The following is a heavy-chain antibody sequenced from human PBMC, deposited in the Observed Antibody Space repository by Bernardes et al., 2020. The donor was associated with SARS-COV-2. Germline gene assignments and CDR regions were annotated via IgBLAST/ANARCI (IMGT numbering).Heavy chain of an antibody. D-gene: IGHD2-2*02. CDR2: ISGSGGST. Sequence: GGSLRLSCAASGFTFSSYAMSWVRQAPGKGLEWVSAISGSGGSTYYADSVKGRFTISRDNSKNTLYLQMNSLRAEDTAVYYCAKHPVVVVPAAIRHAFDIWGQGTMVTVSS. V-gene: IGHV3-23*01. CDR3: AKHPVVVVPAAIRHAFDI. J-gene: IGHJ3*02. CDR1: GFTFSSYA.